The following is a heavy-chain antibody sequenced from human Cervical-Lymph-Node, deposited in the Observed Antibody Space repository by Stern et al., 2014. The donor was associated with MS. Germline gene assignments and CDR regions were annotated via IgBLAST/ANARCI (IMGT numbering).Heavy chain of an antibody. V-gene: IGHV4-61*01. CDR2: IYDTGRT. CDR3: ARDKSWGGSYIDY. D-gene: IGHD1-26*01. CDR1: GGSVSRGNYY. Sequence: QVHLQESGPGLVKPSETLSLTCTVSGGSVSRGNYYWSWIRQPPGKGPEWIGYIYDTGRTNYNPSLESRVTISADTSKNQFSLKLNSVAAADTAVYYCARDKSWGGSYIDYWGQGTLVTVSS. J-gene: IGHJ4*02.